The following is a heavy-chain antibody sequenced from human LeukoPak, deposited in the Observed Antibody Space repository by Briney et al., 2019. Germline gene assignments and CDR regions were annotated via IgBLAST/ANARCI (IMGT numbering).Heavy chain of an antibody. D-gene: IGHD3-10*01. CDR1: GYTFSSYA. J-gene: IGHJ4*02. V-gene: IGHV1-3*01. Sequence: ASVKVSCKASGYTFSSYAIHCVRQAPGHGLEWMGWINAGVGNTKYSEKFQDRVTVTRDTPATTAYMELSSLRAEDTAVYYCARAGRPMIGGVTPLEHFDSWGQGTLVTVSS. CDR3: ARAGRPMIGGVTPLEHFDS. CDR2: INAGVGNT.